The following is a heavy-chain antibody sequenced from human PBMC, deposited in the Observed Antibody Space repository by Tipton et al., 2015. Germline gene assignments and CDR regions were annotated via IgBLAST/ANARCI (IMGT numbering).Heavy chain of an antibody. D-gene: IGHD5-24*01. V-gene: IGHV4-61*01. Sequence: TLSLTCTVSGGSVSSGSYYWSWIRRPPGKGLEWIGYISYTETSHYNASLKSRVTISIDTSKNQFSLKLSSVTAADTAVYYCARDLEHGMDVWGQGTTVTVSS. J-gene: IGHJ6*02. CDR2: ISYTETS. CDR3: ARDLEHGMDV. CDR1: GGSVSSGSYY.